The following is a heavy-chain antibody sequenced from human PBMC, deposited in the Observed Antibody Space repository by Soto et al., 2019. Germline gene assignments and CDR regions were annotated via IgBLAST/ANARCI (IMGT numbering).Heavy chain of an antibody. CDR1: GFTFSDYY. J-gene: IGHJ4*02. Sequence: GGSLRLSCAASGFTFSDYYMSWIRQAPGKGLEWVSYISSSGSTIYYADSVKGRFTISRDNAKNSLYLQMNSLRAEDTAVYYCARSKATVTYPFDYWGQGTLVTVSS. D-gene: IGHD4-17*01. CDR3: ARSKATVTYPFDY. CDR2: ISSSGSTI. V-gene: IGHV3-11*01.